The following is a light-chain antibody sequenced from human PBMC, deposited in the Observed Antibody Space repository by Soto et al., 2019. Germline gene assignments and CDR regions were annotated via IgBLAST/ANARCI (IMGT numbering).Light chain of an antibody. V-gene: IGLV2-14*01. CDR1: SIDVGGYNY. Sequence: QSALTRTSSVSGSPGQSITISYTGTSIDVGGYNYVSWYQQHPGKAPKLMIYDVSNRPSGVSNRFSGSRSGNTASLTISGLQAEDEADYYCSSYTSSSTPYVFGTGTKVTGL. CDR3: SSYTSSSTPYV. J-gene: IGLJ1*01. CDR2: DVS.